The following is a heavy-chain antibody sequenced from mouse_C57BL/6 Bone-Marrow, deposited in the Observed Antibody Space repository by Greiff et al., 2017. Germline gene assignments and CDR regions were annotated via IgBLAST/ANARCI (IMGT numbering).Heavy chain of an antibody. CDR3: ARVGYYDYGGGGLCANDY. CDR2: IHPNSGST. Sequence: QVQLQQPGAELVKPGASVQLSCKASGYTFTSYWMHWVKQRPGQGLEWIGMIHPNSGSTNYNEKFKSKATLTVDKSSRTAYMQLSSLTSEDSAVYYYARVGYYDYGGGGLCANDYWDQGTSITV. J-gene: IGHJ4*01. V-gene: IGHV1-64*01. CDR1: GYTFTSYW. D-gene: IGHD2-4*01.